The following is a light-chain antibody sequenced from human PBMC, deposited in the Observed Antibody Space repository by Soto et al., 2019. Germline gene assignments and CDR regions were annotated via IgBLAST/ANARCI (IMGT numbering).Light chain of an antibody. Sequence: ETVLTQSPGALSLSPGERATLSCRASQSISTTYLAWYQQKPGQAPRLLIYNASSRATGIPDRFSGSGSGTDFTLTISRLEPEDFAVYYCQQYGNSRGTFGQGTKVDIK. CDR3: QQYGNSRGT. J-gene: IGKJ1*01. CDR1: QSISTTY. CDR2: NAS. V-gene: IGKV3-20*01.